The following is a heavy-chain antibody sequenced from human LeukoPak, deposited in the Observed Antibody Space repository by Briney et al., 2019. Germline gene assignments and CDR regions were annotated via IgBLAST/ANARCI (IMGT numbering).Heavy chain of an antibody. Sequence: GGSLRLSCAASGSYWMHWVRQAPGKGLVWVSHINSNGSWTSYADSVKGRLTISRDNSKNTLYLQMNSLRAEDTAVYYCARESAYCGSDCRSLSDYWGQGTLVTVSS. CDR2: INSNGSWT. J-gene: IGHJ4*02. D-gene: IGHD2-21*02. V-gene: IGHV3-74*01. CDR1: GSYW. CDR3: ARESAYCGSDCRSLSDY.